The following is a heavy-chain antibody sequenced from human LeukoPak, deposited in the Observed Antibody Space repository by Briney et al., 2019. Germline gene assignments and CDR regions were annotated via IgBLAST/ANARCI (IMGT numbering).Heavy chain of an antibody. V-gene: IGHV4-59*01. Sequence: SETLSLTCTVSGGSISSYYWSWIRQPPGKGLEWIGYIYYSGSTNYNPSLKSRVTISVDTSKNQFSLKLSSVTAADTAVYYCARVGHSSLAFDYWGQGTLVTVSS. J-gene: IGHJ4*02. CDR2: IYYSGST. CDR1: GGSISSYY. D-gene: IGHD6-13*01. CDR3: ARVGHSSLAFDY.